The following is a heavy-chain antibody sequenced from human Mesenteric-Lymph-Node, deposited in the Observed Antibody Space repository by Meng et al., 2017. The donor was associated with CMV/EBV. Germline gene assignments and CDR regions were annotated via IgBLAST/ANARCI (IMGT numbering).Heavy chain of an antibody. Sequence: GGSLRLSCAASGFTVSSNYMSWVRQAPGKGLEWVSVIYSGGSTYFADSVKGRFTISRDNSKNTLYLQVISLRAEDTAVYFCAKQSSGGYTYVSYYFDYWGQGTLVTVSS. CDR1: GFTVSSNY. V-gene: IGHV3-53*01. J-gene: IGHJ4*02. D-gene: IGHD5-18*01. CDR3: AKQSSGGYTYVSYYFDY. CDR2: IYSGGST.